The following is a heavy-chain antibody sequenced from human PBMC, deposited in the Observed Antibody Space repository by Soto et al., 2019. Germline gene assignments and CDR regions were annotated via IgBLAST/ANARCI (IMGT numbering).Heavy chain of an antibody. CDR3: AREGVVVPAAIYFDY. Sequence: GGSLRLSCAASGFTFSDYYMSWIRQAPGKGLEWVSYISSSGSTIYYADSVKGRFTISRDNAKNSLYLQMNSLRAEDTAVYYCAREGVVVPAAIYFDYWGQGTLVTVSS. J-gene: IGHJ4*02. V-gene: IGHV3-11*01. D-gene: IGHD2-2*01. CDR1: GFTFSDYY. CDR2: ISSSGSTI.